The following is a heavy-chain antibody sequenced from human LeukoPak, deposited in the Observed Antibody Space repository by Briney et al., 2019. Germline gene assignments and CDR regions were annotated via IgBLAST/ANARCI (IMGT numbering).Heavy chain of an antibody. CDR3: ARGLEMATMCWFDP. CDR2: INHSGST. Sequence: SETLSLTCAVYGGSFSGYYWSWIRQPPGKGLEWIGEINHSGSTNYNPSLKSRVTISVDTSKNQFSLKLSSVTAADTAVYYCARGLEMATMCWFDPWGQGTLVTVSS. D-gene: IGHD5-24*01. J-gene: IGHJ5*02. CDR1: GGSFSGYY. V-gene: IGHV4-34*01.